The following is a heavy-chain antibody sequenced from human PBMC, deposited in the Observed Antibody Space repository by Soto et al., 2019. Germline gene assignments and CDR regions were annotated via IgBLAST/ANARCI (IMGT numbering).Heavy chain of an antibody. J-gene: IGHJ4*02. Sequence: SETLSLTCTVSGVSVSSGSFYWAWIRQPPGKGLEWIGLGSYSGTTNYKPSLKSRVTISVDTSRSQISLKVSSLTAADTAVYYCARGATVTQYDYWGQGTLVTVSS. CDR2: GSYSGTT. CDR3: ARGATVTQYDY. CDR1: GVSVSSGSFY. V-gene: IGHV4-61*01. D-gene: IGHD4-17*01.